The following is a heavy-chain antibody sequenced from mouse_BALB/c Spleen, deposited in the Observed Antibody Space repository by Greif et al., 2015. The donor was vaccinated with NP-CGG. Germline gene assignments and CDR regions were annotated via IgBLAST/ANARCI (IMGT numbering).Heavy chain of an antibody. Sequence: VKLVESGAELVKPGASVKLSCKASGYTFTSYYMYWVKQRPGQGLEWIGEINPSNGGTNFNEKFESKATLTVDKSSSTAYMQLSSLTSEDSAVYYCTRYRYDYFDYWGQGTTLTVSS. J-gene: IGHJ2*01. CDR1: GYTFTSYY. D-gene: IGHD2-14*01. CDR3: TRYRYDYFDY. CDR2: INPSNGGT. V-gene: IGHV1S81*02.